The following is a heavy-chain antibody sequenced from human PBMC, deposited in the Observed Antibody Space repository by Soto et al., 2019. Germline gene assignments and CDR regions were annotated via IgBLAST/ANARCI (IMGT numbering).Heavy chain of an antibody. CDR1: GFTFSTYA. Sequence: EVQLLESGGGLVQPGGSLRLSCAASGFTFSTYAMNWVSQAPGKGLEWVSTISGSGGSTYYADSVKGRFTISRDNSKNTLYLQTNSLRAEDTALYYCAKDLGSSGSYHGIYFDSWGQGTLVTVSS. V-gene: IGHV3-23*01. D-gene: IGHD1-26*01. CDR2: ISGSGGST. CDR3: AKDLGSSGSYHGIYFDS. J-gene: IGHJ4*02.